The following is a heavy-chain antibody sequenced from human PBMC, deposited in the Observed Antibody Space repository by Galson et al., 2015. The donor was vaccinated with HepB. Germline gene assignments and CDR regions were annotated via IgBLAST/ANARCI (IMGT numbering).Heavy chain of an antibody. J-gene: IGHJ6*02. CDR3: ARILYPGYSYNYGMDV. CDR1: GFSLSTSGMC. V-gene: IGHV2-70*11. Sequence: PALVKPTQTLTLPCTFSGFSLSTSGMCVSWIRQPPGKALEWLARIDWDDDKYYSTSLKTRLTISKDTSKNQVVLTMTNMDPVDTATYYCARILYPGYSYNYGMDVWGQGTTVTVSS. D-gene: IGHD5-18*01. CDR2: IDWDDDK.